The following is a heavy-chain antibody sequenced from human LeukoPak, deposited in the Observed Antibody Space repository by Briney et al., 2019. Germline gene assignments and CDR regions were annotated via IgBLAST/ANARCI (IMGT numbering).Heavy chain of an antibody. J-gene: IGHJ4*02. CDR2: IYYSGST. D-gene: IGHD6-19*01. V-gene: IGHV4-59*08. CDR1: GGSMSPYH. Sequence: SETLSLTCTVSGGSMSPYHWGWIRQPPGKGLEWTGYIYYSGSTNYNPSLNSRVTISVDTSKNQFSLRLSSMTAADTAIYYCARAVSGRFDYWGQGTLVTVSS. CDR3: ARAVSGRFDY.